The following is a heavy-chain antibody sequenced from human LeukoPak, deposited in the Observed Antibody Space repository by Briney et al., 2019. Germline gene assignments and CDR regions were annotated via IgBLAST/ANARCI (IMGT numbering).Heavy chain of an antibody. CDR3: AREAITGHREFDY. J-gene: IGHJ4*02. D-gene: IGHD1-20*01. V-gene: IGHV3-48*01. Sequence: GGPLRLSCAASGFTFSSYSMNWVRQAPGKGLEWVSYISSGSLTIYYTDSVKGRFTISRDNAKNSLYLHMNSLRAEDTAVYYCAREAITGHREFDYWGQGTLVTVSS. CDR2: ISSGSLTI. CDR1: GFTFSSYS.